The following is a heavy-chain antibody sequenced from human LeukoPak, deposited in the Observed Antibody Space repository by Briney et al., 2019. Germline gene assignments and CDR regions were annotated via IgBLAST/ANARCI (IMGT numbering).Heavy chain of an antibody. CDR3: ARSPGYYDSSGTRGDY. D-gene: IGHD3-22*01. CDR2: ISSDGSNK. CDR1: GFTFSSYA. Sequence: GMSLRLSCAASGFTFSSYAILWVRQAPGKGLEWVAVISSDGSNKYYADSVKGRFTISRDNSKNTLYLQMNSLRAEDTAVYYCARSPGYYDSSGTRGDYWGQGTLVTVSS. J-gene: IGHJ4*02. V-gene: IGHV3-30-3*01.